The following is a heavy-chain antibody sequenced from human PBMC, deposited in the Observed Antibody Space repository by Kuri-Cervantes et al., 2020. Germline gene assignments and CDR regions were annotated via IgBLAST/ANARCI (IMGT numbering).Heavy chain of an antibody. V-gene: IGHV1-18*04. CDR1: GYTFTSYY. CDR2: ISAYNGNT. Sequence: ASVKVSCKASGYTFTSYYMHWVRQAPGQGLEWMGWISAYNGNTNYAQKLQGRVTMTTDTSTSTAYMELRSLRSDDTAVYYCARARADIVVVPAAPPGMDVWGQGTTVTVSS. CDR3: ARARADIVVVPAAPPGMDV. J-gene: IGHJ6*02. D-gene: IGHD2-2*01.